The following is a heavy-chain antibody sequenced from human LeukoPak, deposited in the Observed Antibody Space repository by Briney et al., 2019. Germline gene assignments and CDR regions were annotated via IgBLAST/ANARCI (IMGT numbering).Heavy chain of an antibody. CDR1: GFTFSGYG. D-gene: IGHD3-10*01. CDR3: ARGTTMVRGVISGYFDY. V-gene: IGHV3-33*01. CDR2: IWYDGSNK. Sequence: GGSLRLSCAASGFTFSGYGMHWVRQAPGKGLEGVAVIWYDGSNKYYADSVKGRFTISRDNSKNTLYLQMNSLRAEDTAVYYCARGTTMVRGVISGYFDYWGQGTLVTVSS. J-gene: IGHJ4*02.